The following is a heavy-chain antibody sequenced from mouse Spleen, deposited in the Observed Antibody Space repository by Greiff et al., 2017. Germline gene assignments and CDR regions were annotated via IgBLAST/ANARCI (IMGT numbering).Heavy chain of an antibody. CDR2: SRNKANDYTT. J-gene: IGHJ1*01. CDR3: ARDARGTNWYFDV. V-gene: IGHV7-1*01. D-gene: IGHD3-3*01. Sequence: SDFYMEWVRQAPGKGLEWIAASRNKANDYTTEYSASVKGRFIVSRDTSQSILYLQMNALRAEDTAIYYCARDARGTNWYFDVWGAGTTVTVSS. CDR1: SDFY.